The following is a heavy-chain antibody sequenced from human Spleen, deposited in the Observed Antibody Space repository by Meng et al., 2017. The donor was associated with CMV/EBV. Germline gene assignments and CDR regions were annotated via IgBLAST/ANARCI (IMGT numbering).Heavy chain of an antibody. CDR3: ARGKDVSMMEGWFGP. V-gene: IGHV4-39*07. D-gene: IGHD3-22*01. CDR2: IYYSGST. CDR1: GGSISSNNYY. J-gene: IGHJ5*02. Sequence: SETLSLTCTVSGGSISSNNYYWGWIRQPPGKGLEWIANIYYSGSTYYNPSLESRVTISVDTSRNRFSLKVYSVTAADTAVYFCARGKDVSMMEGWFGPWGPGTLVTVSS.